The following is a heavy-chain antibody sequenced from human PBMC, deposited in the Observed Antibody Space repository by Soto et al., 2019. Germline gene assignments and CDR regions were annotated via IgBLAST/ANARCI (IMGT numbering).Heavy chain of an antibody. CDR1: GGSISSYY. CDR3: ARVGLLWFGELADDAFDI. D-gene: IGHD3-10*01. V-gene: IGHV4-59*01. J-gene: IGHJ3*02. Sequence: QVQLQESGPGLVKPSETLSLTCTVSGGSISSYYWSWIRQPPGKGLEWIGYIYYSGSTNYNPSLRRRVTISVDPSKTPFSLKLSSVTAADTAVYSCARVGLLWFGELADDAFDIWGQGTMVTVSS. CDR2: IYYSGST.